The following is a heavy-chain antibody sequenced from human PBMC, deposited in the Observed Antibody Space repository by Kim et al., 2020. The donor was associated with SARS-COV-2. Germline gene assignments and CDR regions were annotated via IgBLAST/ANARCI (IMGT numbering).Heavy chain of an antibody. CDR3: ARDRQGEGWFDP. J-gene: IGHJ5*02. Sequence: NCAQRLQGRVTMTTDTSTSTAYMGLRGLRSDDTAVYYCARDRQGEGWFDPWGQGTLVTVSS. V-gene: IGHV1-18*01.